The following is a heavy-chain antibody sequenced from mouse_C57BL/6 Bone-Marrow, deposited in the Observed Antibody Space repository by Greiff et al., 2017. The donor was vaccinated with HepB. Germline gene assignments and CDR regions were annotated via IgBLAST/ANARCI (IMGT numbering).Heavy chain of an antibody. Sequence: EVKLMESGGGLVQPKGSLKLSCAASGFSFNTYAMNWVRQAPGKGLEWVARIRSKSNNYATYYADSVKDRLTISRDDSESMLYLQMNNLKTEETAMYDCVRQDDDYDGRYFDVWGTGTTVTVSS. CDR1: GFSFNTYA. D-gene: IGHD2-4*01. V-gene: IGHV10-1*01. CDR2: IRSKSNNYAT. J-gene: IGHJ1*03. CDR3: VRQDDDYDGRYFDV.